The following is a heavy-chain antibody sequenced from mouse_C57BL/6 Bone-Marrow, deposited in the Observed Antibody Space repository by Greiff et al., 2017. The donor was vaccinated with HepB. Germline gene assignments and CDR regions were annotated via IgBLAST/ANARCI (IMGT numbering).Heavy chain of an antibody. Sequence: EVQGVESGPELVKPGASVKIPCKASGYTFTDYNMDWVKQSHGKSLEWIGDINPNNGGTIYNQKFKGKATLTVDKSSSTAYMELRSLTSEDTAVYYCARSRLDSSGFFAYWGQGTLVTVSA. V-gene: IGHV1-18*01. D-gene: IGHD3-2*02. CDR2: INPNNGGT. CDR3: ARSRLDSSGFFAY. J-gene: IGHJ3*01. CDR1: GYTFTDYN.